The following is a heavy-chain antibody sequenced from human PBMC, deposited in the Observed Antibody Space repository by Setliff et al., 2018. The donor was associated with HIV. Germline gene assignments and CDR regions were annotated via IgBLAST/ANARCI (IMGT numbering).Heavy chain of an antibody. J-gene: IGHJ3*01. D-gene: IGHD2-2*01. V-gene: IGHV4-59*11. CDR3: ARHICGTTACYAVDV. CDR1: GDSITGRW. Sequence: SETLSLTCTVSGDSITGRWLSWIRQPPGKGLEWTGNIYHNGFANYNPSLKSRLTISVDTSKNQVSLTLSSVTPADTAVYYCARHICGTTACYAVDVWGSGTMVTVSS. CDR2: IYHNGFA.